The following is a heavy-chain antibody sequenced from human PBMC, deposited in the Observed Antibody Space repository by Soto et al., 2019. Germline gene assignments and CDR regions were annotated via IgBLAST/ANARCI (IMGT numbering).Heavy chain of an antibody. CDR2: ISAYNGNT. J-gene: IGHJ5*02. Sequence: GASVKVSCKASGYTFTSYGISWVRQAPGQGLEWMGWISAYNGNTNYAQKLQGRVTMTTDTSTSTAYVELRSLRSDDTAVYYCARTVTTLGWFDPWGQGTLVTVSS. CDR1: GYTFTSYG. D-gene: IGHD4-17*01. CDR3: ARTVTTLGWFDP. V-gene: IGHV1-18*01.